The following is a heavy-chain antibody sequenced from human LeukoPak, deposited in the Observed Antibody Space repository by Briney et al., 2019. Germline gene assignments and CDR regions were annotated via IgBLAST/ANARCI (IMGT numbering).Heavy chain of an antibody. CDR3: ARVAGIYGNAFDI. CDR2: LKQDGSEK. Sequence: GSLRLSCAASGFIFNNYWMSWVRQGPGKGLEWVAYLKQDGSEKYYVDSVKGRFTIYRDNAKNSLYPQMDSLRAEDTAVYYCARVAGIYGNAFDIWGQGTMVTVSS. D-gene: IGHD1-26*01. J-gene: IGHJ3*02. CDR1: GFIFNNYW. V-gene: IGHV3-7*01.